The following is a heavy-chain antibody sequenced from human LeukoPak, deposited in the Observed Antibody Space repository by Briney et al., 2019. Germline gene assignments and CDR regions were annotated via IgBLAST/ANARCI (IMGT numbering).Heavy chain of an antibody. CDR1: GGSISSGGYY. V-gene: IGHV4-31*03. D-gene: IGHD6-13*01. Sequence: SETLSLTCTVSGGSISSGGYYWSWIRQHPGTGLEWIGYIYYSGSTYYNPSLKSRVTISVDTSKNQFSLKLSSVTAADTAVYYCAREQQLGYFDYWGQGTLVTVSS. CDR2: IYYSGST. CDR3: AREQQLGYFDY. J-gene: IGHJ4*02.